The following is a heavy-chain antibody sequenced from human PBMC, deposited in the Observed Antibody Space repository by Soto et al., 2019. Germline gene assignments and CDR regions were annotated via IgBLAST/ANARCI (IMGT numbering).Heavy chain of an antibody. V-gene: IGHV1-69*01. J-gene: IGHJ6*02. CDR1: GGTFRSYS. CDR2: IIPIFDIT. Sequence: QVQLVQSGAEVKKPGSSVKVSCKASGGTFRSYSISGVRQAPGQGLEWMGGIIPIFDITNYAQKFQGRVTITADESTSTAYMELSSLGSDDTAVYYCARPDEGGYSSNHHYYYALDVWGQGTTVTV. D-gene: IGHD3-22*01. CDR3: ARPDEGGYSSNHHYYYALDV.